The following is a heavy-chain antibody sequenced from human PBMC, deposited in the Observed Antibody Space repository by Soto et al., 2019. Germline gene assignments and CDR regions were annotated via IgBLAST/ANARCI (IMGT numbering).Heavy chain of an antibody. V-gene: IGHV4-61*01. CDR1: GGSVSSGSYY. Sequence: QVQLQESGPGLVKPSETLSLTCTVSGGSVSSGSYYWSWIRQPPGKGLEWIGYIYYSGSTNYNPSLKSRVTISVDTSKNQFSLKLSSVTAADTAVYYCARGGYYDFWSVPGGFDPWGQGTLVTVSS. J-gene: IGHJ5*02. D-gene: IGHD3-3*01. CDR2: IYYSGST. CDR3: ARGGYYDFWSVPGGFDP.